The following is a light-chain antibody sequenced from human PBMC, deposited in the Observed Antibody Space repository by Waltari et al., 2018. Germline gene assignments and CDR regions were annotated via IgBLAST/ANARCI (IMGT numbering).Light chain of an antibody. CDR3: QQYDGSVVT. Sequence: EIVLTQSPGTLSVSPGERVTVSCRASQTITGSWLTWYHQKPGQEPRPLIYGASNRAPGIPDRFSGSGSGTDFTLTISRLEPEDSAVYYCQQYDGSVVTFGGGAKVEIK. CDR2: GAS. J-gene: IGKJ4*01. CDR1: QTITGSW. V-gene: IGKV3-20*01.